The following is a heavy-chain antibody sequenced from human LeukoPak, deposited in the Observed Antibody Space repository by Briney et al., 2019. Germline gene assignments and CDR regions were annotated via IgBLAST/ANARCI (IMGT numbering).Heavy chain of an antibody. J-gene: IGHJ4*02. CDR1: GFTFTSKW. CDR2: INTDGSNT. D-gene: IGHD1-1*01. V-gene: IGHV3-74*01. Sequence: GGSLRLSCAASGFTFTSKWMHWVRQAPGKGLVWVSHINTDGSNTAYADSVRGRFTISRDNAKNTLYLQMNSLRAEDTAVYYCALITGKRDFGYWGQGTPVTVSS. CDR3: ALITGKRDFGY.